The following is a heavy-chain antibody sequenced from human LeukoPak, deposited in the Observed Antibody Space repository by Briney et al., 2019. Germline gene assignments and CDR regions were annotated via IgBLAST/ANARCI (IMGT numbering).Heavy chain of an antibody. CDR1: GFTFSSYS. Sequence: GGSLRLSCAASGFTFSSYSMNWVRQAPGKGLEWVSSISSSSSYIYYADSVKGRFTISRDNAKNSLYLQMNSLRAEDTAVYYCARDSPDGFPAHYDPLVKDTYYYYYYMDVWGKGTTVTVSS. CDR2: ISSSSSYI. D-gene: IGHD3-22*01. V-gene: IGHV3-21*01. CDR3: ARDSPDGFPAHYDPLVKDTYYYYYYMDV. J-gene: IGHJ6*03.